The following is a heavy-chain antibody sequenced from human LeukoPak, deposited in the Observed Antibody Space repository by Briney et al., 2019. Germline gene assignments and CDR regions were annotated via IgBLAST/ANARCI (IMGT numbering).Heavy chain of an antibody. CDR2: IYTSGTT. CDR1: GGSISSGNYY. D-gene: IGHD3-10*01. Sequence: SETLSLTCTVSGGSISSGNYYWSWIRQPAGKGLEWIGRIYTSGTTNYNPSLKSRVTISLSTSKNQFSLKLSSVTAADTAVYYCAGNYYGSGSYYSEDRYWGQGTLVTVSS. V-gene: IGHV4-61*02. CDR3: AGNYYGSGSYYSEDRY. J-gene: IGHJ4*02.